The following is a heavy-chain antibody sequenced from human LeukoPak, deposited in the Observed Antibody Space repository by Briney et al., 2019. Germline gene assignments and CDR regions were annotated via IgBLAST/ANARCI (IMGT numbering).Heavy chain of an antibody. Sequence: ASVKVSCKASGYTFTGYYMHWVRQAPGQGLEWMGRINPNSGGTNYAQKFQGRVTMTRDTSISTAYMELSRLRSDDTAVYYCAEPSKGIAAAAYYYYYYMDVWGKGTTVTVSS. CDR2: INPNSGGT. CDR3: AEPSKGIAAAAYYYYYYMDV. V-gene: IGHV1-2*06. CDR1: GYTFTGYY. D-gene: IGHD6-13*01. J-gene: IGHJ6*03.